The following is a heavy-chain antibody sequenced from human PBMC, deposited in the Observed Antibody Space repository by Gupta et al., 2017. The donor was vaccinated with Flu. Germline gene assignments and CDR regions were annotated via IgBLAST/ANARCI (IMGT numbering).Heavy chain of an antibody. CDR2: FHSSGST. J-gene: IGHJ4*02. CDR1: GGSIINFH. Sequence: QVQLAESGPGLVKPAETLFLNGPVSGGSIINFHWSWVRQPPGKGLEWIGYFHSSGSTSYNPSLKSRVSISSDGPKNQFSLKLSSVTAADTAVYYCARSESGNDSGDYWGQGALVTVSS. D-gene: IGHD5-12*01. V-gene: IGHV4-59*08. CDR3: ARSESGNDSGDY.